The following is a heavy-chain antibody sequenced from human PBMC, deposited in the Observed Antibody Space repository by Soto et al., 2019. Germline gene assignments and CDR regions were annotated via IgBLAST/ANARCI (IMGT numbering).Heavy chain of an antibody. Sequence: QVQLVESGGGVVQPGRSLRLSCAASGFTFSSYAMHWVRQAPDKGLEWVAVISYDGSNKYYADSVKGRFTISRDNSKYWMYLQMDSRRAEDTAVYYCARLGIAVADVYYYYGMDVWGQGTTVTVSS. CDR2: ISYDGSNK. J-gene: IGHJ6*02. D-gene: IGHD6-19*01. CDR3: ARLGIAVADVYYYYGMDV. CDR1: GFTFSSYA. V-gene: IGHV3-30-3*01.